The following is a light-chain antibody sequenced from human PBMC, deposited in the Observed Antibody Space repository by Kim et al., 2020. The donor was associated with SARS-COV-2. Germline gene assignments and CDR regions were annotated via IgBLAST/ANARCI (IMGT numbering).Light chain of an antibody. Sequence: SPGERATLACRAIQSISNSYLAWYQQIPGQAPRLLIYGASSRATGIPDRFSGGGSGADFTLTISRLEPEDFAVYYCHQYGNSPRTFGQGTKVDIK. V-gene: IGKV3-20*01. CDR1: QSISNSY. CDR3: HQYGNSPRT. J-gene: IGKJ1*01. CDR2: GAS.